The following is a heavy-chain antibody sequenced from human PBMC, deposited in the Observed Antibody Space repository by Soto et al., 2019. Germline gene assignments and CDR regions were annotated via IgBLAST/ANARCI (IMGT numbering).Heavy chain of an antibody. Sequence: ASVKVSCKASGYTFTSYSISWVRQVPGQGLEWMGWISAYNGNTNYAQKLQGRVTMTTDTSTSTAYMELRSLRSDDTAVYYCARVGCSSTTFRKDCYYGMDVWGQETKVTVCS. CDR3: ARVGCSSTTFRKDCYYGMDV. J-gene: IGHJ6*02. V-gene: IGHV1-18*01. CDR1: GYTFTSYS. D-gene: IGHD2-2*01. CDR2: ISAYNGNT.